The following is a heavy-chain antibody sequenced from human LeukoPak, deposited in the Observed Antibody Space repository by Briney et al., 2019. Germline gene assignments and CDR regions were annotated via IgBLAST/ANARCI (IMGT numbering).Heavy chain of an antibody. D-gene: IGHD6-25*01. CDR3: ARSSGTGTFSY. V-gene: IGHV4-39*02. Sequence: SETLSLTCTVSGDSTSRSTYYWAWIRQPPGKGPEWIGSVYYGRSPYFNPSLESRATISVDTSKNHFSLKMSSVTAADTAVYYCARSSGTGTFSYWGQGTLVTVSS. J-gene: IGHJ4*02. CDR2: VYYGRSP. CDR1: GDSTSRSTYY.